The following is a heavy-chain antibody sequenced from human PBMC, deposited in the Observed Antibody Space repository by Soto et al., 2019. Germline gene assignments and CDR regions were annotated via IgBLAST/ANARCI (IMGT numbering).Heavy chain of an antibody. CDR3: EKGPNDYGDYYFDY. V-gene: IGHV3-30*18. CDR2: ISYDGSNK. Sequence: GGSLRLSCAASGFTFSSYGMHWVRQAPGKGLEWVAVISYDGSNKYYADSVKGRFTISRDNSKNTLYLQMNSLRAEDTAVYYCEKGPNDYGDYYFDYWGQGTLVTVSS. J-gene: IGHJ4*02. D-gene: IGHD4-17*01. CDR1: GFTFSSYG.